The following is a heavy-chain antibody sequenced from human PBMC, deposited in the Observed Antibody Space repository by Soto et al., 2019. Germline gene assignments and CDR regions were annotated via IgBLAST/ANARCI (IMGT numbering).Heavy chain of an antibody. Sequence: XGSLGLSCAASGFTFSSYAMSGVRQAPGKGLEWVSAISGSGGSTYYADSVKGRFTISRDNSKNTLYPQMNSLRAEDTAVYYCAKPSPGPLWFDPWGQGTLVTVSS. CDR2: ISGSGGST. CDR1: GFTFSSYA. CDR3: AKPSPGPLWFDP. D-gene: IGHD1-1*01. J-gene: IGHJ5*02. V-gene: IGHV3-23*01.